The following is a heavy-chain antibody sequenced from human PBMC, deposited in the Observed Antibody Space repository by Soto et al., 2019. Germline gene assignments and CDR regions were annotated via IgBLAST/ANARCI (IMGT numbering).Heavy chain of an antibody. V-gene: IGHV3-33*01. CDR2: IWYDGSNK. J-gene: IGHJ4*02. Sequence: QVQLVESGGGVVQPGRSLRLSCAASGFTFSSYVMHWVRQAPGKGLEWVAVIWYDGSNKYYADSVKGRFTISSDNSETTLYLQMNSMVAEDTAVYYCARAANLDYWGQGTLVTVSS. CDR3: ARAANLDY. CDR1: GFTFSSYV.